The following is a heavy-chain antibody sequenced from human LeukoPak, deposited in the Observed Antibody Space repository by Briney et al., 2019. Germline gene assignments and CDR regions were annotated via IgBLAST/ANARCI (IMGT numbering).Heavy chain of an antibody. CDR3: TKDGVGTTKMYYFDY. V-gene: IGHV3-21*04. J-gene: IGHJ4*02. CDR2: ISTTSKYI. CDR1: GFAFSGYS. Sequence: GGSLRLSCVASGFAFSGYSMNWVRQAPGQGLEWVASISTTSKYIYYADSVRGRFTISRDNGKNSLFLQMNSLRAEDTALYYCTKDGVGTTKMYYFDYWGQGTLVTVSS. D-gene: IGHD1-26*01.